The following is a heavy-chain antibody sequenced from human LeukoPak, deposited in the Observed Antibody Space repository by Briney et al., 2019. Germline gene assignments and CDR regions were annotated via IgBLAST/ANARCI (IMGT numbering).Heavy chain of an antibody. CDR2: IRGSGDET. V-gene: IGHV3-23*01. J-gene: IGHJ4*02. CDR3: AMVSYEQQMFI. D-gene: IGHD1/OR15-1a*01. Sequence: GGSLRLSCAASGFPSINHAMSWVRQTPGKGLEWVSAIRGSGDETFYAESVKGRFTISRDNFKNTVSLQMDSLRAEGTAIYYCAMVSYEQQMFIWGQGTLVTVSS. CDR1: GFPSINHA.